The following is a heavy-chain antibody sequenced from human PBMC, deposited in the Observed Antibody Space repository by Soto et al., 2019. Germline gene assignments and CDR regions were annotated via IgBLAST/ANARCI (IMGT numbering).Heavy chain of an antibody. D-gene: IGHD2-21*01. CDR1: GFSFSADGVG. V-gene: IGHV2-5*02. Sequence: QITLKESGPTLVKPTQTLTLTCIFSGFSFSADGVGVGWIRQPPGKALEWLALIFWDDDARYSPSLKSRLTIPQYPSKHXGVLTMTNMDPVDTATYYCAHAYGGTSWPNDAFDVWGPGTVVTVSS. CDR3: AHAYGGTSWPNDAFDV. CDR2: IFWDDDA. J-gene: IGHJ3*01.